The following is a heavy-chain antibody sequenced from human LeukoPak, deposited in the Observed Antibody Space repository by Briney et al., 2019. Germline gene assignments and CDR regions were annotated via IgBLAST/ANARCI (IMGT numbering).Heavy chain of an antibody. D-gene: IGHD1-1*01. J-gene: IGHJ4*02. V-gene: IGHV3-23*01. CDR3: ARGVYWSLDY. CDR1: GFIFNTNG. CDR2: IAGGDEST. Sequence: PGGSLRLSCAISGFIFNTNGMNWVRQSPGNGLECLATIAGGDESTYYADSVKGRFAISRDNSKNTVFLHMNSLRVEDTSVYYCARGVYWSLDYWGQGTPVTVSS.